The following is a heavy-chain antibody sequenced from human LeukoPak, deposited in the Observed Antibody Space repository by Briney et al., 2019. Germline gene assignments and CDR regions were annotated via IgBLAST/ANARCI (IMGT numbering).Heavy chain of an antibody. D-gene: IGHD2/OR15-2a*01. CDR2: IWYDGSNK. CDR3: AREGPRGNSQFDY. V-gene: IGHV3-33*01. J-gene: IGHJ4*02. CDR1: GFTFSSYG. Sequence: GGSLRLSCAASGFTFSSYGMHWVRQAPGKGLEWVALIWYDGSNKYYTDSVKGRLTISRDNSKNTLYLQMNSLRAEDTAVYYCAREGPRGNSQFDYWGQGTLATVSS.